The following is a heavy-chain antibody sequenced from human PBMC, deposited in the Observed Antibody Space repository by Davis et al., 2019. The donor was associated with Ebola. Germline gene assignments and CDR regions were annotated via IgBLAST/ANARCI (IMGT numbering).Heavy chain of an antibody. J-gene: IGHJ4*02. Sequence: GESLKIPCAASGFTFSNYAFTWVRQAPGTGLDWVPSVSVCGGSTNYADSVKGRFTISRDNSKSTLYLQMNSLRAEDTAVYYCAKVSQYRSSSPWYFDSWGQGTLVTVSS. V-gene: IGHV3-23*01. CDR1: GFTFSNYA. CDR3: AKVSQYRSSSPWYFDS. CDR2: VSVCGGST. D-gene: IGHD6-13*01.